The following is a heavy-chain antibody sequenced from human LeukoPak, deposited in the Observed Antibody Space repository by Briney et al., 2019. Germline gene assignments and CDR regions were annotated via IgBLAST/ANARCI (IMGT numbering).Heavy chain of an antibody. D-gene: IGHD3-22*01. V-gene: IGHV3-30*02. CDR1: GFTFSSYG. J-gene: IGHJ4*01. CDR2: IRYVGSNK. Sequence: GGSLRLSCAASGFTFSSYGMHWVRQAPGKGLEWVAFIRYVGSNKYYADSVKGRFTISRDNSKNTLYLQMNSLRAEDTAVYYCARARDDDSSGYYLPFDYWGHGTLVTVSS. CDR3: ARARDDDSSGYYLPFDY.